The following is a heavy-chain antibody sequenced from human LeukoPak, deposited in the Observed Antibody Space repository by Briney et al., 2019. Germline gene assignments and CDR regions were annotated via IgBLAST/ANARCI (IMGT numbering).Heavy chain of an antibody. D-gene: IGHD3-10*01. Sequence: SETLSLTCTVSGYSISSGYYWGWIRQPPGKGLEWIGSIYHSGSTYYNLSLKSRVTISVDTSKNQFSLKLSSVTAADTAVYYCASVIRGSGSYFFDYWGQGTLVTVSS. CDR2: IYHSGST. J-gene: IGHJ4*02. CDR1: GYSISSGYY. CDR3: ASVIRGSGSYFFDY. V-gene: IGHV4-38-2*02.